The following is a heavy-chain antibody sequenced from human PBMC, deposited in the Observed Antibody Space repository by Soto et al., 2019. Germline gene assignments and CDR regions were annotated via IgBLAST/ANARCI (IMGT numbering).Heavy chain of an antibody. Sequence: GGSLRLSCAASGFTFSSYGMHWVRQAPGKGLEWVAVISYDGSNKYYADSVKGRFTISRDNSKNTLYLQMNSLRAEDTAVYYCAKRGYSYCQGGFEDWGQGTLFTVSS. CDR3: AKRGYSYCQGGFED. CDR2: ISYDGSNK. V-gene: IGHV3-30*18. J-gene: IGHJ4*02. D-gene: IGHD5-18*01. CDR1: GFTFSSYG.